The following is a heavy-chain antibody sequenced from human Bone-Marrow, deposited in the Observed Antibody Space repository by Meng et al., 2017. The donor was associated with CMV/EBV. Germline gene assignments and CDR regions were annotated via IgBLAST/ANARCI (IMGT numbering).Heavy chain of an antibody. Sequence: SVKVSCKASGFSFTNAAVQWVRQARGEPLEWIGWIVVGSGYTSYAQKLQGRVTITRDMATSTDYMEVSSLRSDDTAVYYCASKAMDVWGQGTTVTVSS. CDR3: ASKAMDV. CDR1: GFSFTNAA. CDR2: IVVGSGYT. J-gene: IGHJ6*02. V-gene: IGHV1-58*01.